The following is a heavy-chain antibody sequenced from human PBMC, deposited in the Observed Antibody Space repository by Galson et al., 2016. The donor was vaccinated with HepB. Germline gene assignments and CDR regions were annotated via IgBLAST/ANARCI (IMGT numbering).Heavy chain of an antibody. J-gene: IGHJ4*01. CDR1: GFTFSNYW. Sequence: SLRLSCAAPGFTFSNYWMNWVRQAPGKGLEWVANIKQDGSEENYVDSLKGRFTISRDNAKNSLYLHMNNLRVEDTAVYYCAKSSGWDSDYWGHGTLVTVSS. CDR2: IKQDGSEE. V-gene: IGHV3-7*03. D-gene: IGHD6-19*01. CDR3: AKSSGWDSDY.